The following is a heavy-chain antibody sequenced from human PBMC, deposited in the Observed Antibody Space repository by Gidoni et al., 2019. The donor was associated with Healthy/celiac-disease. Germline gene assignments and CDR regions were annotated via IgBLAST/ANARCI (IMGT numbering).Heavy chain of an antibody. Sequence: QVQLVESGGGVVQPGRSLRLSCAASGFPFSSYGMHWVRQAPGKGLEWVAVIWYDGSNKYYADSVKGRFTISRDNSKNTLYLQMNSLRAEDTAVYYCAREGVRESLGDYGMDVWGQGTTVTVSS. V-gene: IGHV3-33*01. D-gene: IGHD3-10*01. J-gene: IGHJ6*02. CDR2: IWYDGSNK. CDR3: AREGVRESLGDYGMDV. CDR1: GFPFSSYG.